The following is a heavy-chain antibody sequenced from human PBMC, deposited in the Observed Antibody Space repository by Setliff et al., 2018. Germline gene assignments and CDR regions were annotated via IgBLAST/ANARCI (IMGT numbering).Heavy chain of an antibody. CDR2: IHHSGST. CDR1: GGSFSGYY. CDR3: ARLRKAVDGINFPRYMDV. J-gene: IGHJ6*04. Sequence: PSETLSLTCAVYGGSFSGYYWSWIRQPPGKGLEWIGEIHHSGSTKYNPSLKSRVTISIDTSKNQFSLRLSSVTAADTAVYYCARLRKAVDGINFPRYMDVWGKGTTVTVSS. V-gene: IGHV4-34*01. D-gene: IGHD6-19*01.